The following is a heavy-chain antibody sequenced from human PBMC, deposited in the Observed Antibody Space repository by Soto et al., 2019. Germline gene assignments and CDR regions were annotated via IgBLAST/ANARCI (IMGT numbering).Heavy chain of an antibody. J-gene: IGHJ4*02. D-gene: IGHD3-10*01. Sequence: SETLSLTCTFSGCSSSSYYWSLIRQPPGKGLEWIGYIYYSESTNYNPSLKSRVTISEDTSKNHFSPKLNCMTDADTAVYYCARHNYGSGSTYFDYWGQGTLVTVSS. V-gene: IGHV4-59*08. CDR3: ARHNYGSGSTYFDY. CDR2: IYYSEST. CDR1: GCSSSSYY.